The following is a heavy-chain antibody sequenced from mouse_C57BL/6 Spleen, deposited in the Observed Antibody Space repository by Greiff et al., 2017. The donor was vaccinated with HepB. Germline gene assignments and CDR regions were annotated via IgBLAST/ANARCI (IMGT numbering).Heavy chain of an antibody. CDR1: GFSFNTYA. CDR3: VRGSGTGFYAMDY. Sequence: EVKVVESGGGLVQPKGSLKLSCAASGFSFNTYAMNWVRQAPGKGLEWVARIRSKSNNYATYYADSVKDRFTISRDDSESMLYLQMNNLKTEDTAMYYCVRGSGTGFYAMDYWGQGTSVTVSS. D-gene: IGHD4-1*01. CDR2: IRSKSNNYAT. J-gene: IGHJ4*01. V-gene: IGHV10-1*01.